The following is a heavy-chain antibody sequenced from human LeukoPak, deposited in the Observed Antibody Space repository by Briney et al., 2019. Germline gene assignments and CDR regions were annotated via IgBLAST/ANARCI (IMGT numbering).Heavy chain of an antibody. CDR3: AVNDFWSGYYSLMRAFDI. CDR2: ISSSSSYI. J-gene: IGHJ3*02. CDR1: GFTFSSYS. V-gene: IGHV3-21*01. Sequence: GGSLRLSCAASGFTFSSYSMNWVRQAPGKGLEWVSSISSSSSYIYYADSGKGRFTISRDNAKNSLYLQMNSLRAEDTAVYYCAVNDFWSGYYSLMRAFDIWGQGTMVTVSS. D-gene: IGHD3-3*01.